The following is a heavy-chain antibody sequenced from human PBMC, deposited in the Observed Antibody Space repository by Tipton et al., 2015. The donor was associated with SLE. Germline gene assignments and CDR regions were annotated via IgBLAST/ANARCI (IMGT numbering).Heavy chain of an antibody. CDR3: ARGDCTTAVCPFDN. V-gene: IGHV4-38-2*02. CDR1: GYSISSGYH. D-gene: IGHD2-8*01. J-gene: IGHJ4*02. Sequence: TLSLTCTVSGYSISSGYHWGWIRQPPGKGLEWIATIYHSGSTYYNPTLESRVTISVDTSKNQFSLRLNSVTAADTAVYYCARGDCTTAVCPFDNWGQGTLVTVSS. CDR2: IYHSGST.